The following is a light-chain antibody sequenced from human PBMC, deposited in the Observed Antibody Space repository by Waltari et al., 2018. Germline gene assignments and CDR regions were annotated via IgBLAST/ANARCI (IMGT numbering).Light chain of an antibody. V-gene: IGKV2-30*02. CDR1: QSLVHSDGNTY. J-gene: IGKJ3*01. CDR2: KVS. CDR3: MQGTHWLT. Sequence: VVMTQSPLSLPVTLGQPASISCRSSQSLVHSDGNTYLNWFQQRPGQSTRRLIYKVSKRDSGVPDRFSGSGSGTDFTLKISRVEAEDVGVYYCMQGTHWLTFGPGTKVDIK.